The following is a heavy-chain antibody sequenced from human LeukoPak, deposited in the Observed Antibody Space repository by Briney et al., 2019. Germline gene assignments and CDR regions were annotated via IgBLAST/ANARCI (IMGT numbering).Heavy chain of an antibody. V-gene: IGHV5-51*01. CDR1: GYTFTNYW. D-gene: IGHD2-15*01. CDR2: IHPGDSDT. Sequence: GESLKISCKASGYTFTNYWIGWVRHTPGKGLEWTGIIHPGDSDTRYRTSFQGQVTMSVDESTSTAYLHWTSLKASDTAIYYCARHAGYCTGGKCYSFYYFDYWGQGTLVTVSS. J-gene: IGHJ4*02. CDR3: ARHAGYCTGGKCYSFYYFDY.